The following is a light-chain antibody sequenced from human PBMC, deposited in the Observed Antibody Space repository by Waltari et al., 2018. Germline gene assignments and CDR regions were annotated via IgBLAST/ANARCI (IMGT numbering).Light chain of an antibody. CDR1: QAIRTW. V-gene: IGKV1-12*01. J-gene: IGKJ4*01. Sequence: IQMTQSPSSLSASVGEMVTTSCRASQAIRTWLAWYQQRPGNAPKVLIYLSSSLQTGVPSRFAGSGSGTEFTLTISSLQPEDAATYFCQQTRTYPLTFGGGTKVEIK. CDR3: QQTRTYPLT. CDR2: LSS.